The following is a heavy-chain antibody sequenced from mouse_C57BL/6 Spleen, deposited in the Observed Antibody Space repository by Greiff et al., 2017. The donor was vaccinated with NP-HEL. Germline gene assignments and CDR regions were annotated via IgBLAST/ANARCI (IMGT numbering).Heavy chain of an antibody. V-gene: IGHV1-69*01. J-gene: IGHJ3*01. CDR3: TRGEYGNYVWCAY. CDR1: GYTFTSYW. D-gene: IGHD2-1*01. CDR2: IDPSDSYT. Sequence: QVQLQQPGAELVMPGASVKLSCKASGYTFTSYWMHWVKQRPGQGLEWIGEIDPSDSYTNYNQKFYVKSTLTVDNASRTAYMQLSSLASEDSAVYYWTRGEYGNYVWCAYWGQGTLVTVSA.